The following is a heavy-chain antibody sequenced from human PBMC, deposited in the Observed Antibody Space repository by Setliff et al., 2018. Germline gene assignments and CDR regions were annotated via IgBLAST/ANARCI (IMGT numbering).Heavy chain of an antibody. CDR1: GPDLSRNK. Sequence: HPGGSLRLSCATSGPDLSRNKIHWVRQAPGKGLEWVAQISSTGKTVYYADSVKGRFTVSRDKDNKSVSLQMKSLAAEDTATYYCVRELRQDLAKVVYDEYYHGMDVWGQGTAVTVSS. CDR2: ISSTGKTV. CDR3: VRELRQDLAKVVYDEYYHGMDV. J-gene: IGHJ6*02. V-gene: IGHV3-48*03. D-gene: IGHD2-8*02.